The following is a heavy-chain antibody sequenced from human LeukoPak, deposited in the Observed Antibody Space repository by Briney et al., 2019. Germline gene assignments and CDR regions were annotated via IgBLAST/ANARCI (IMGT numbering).Heavy chain of an antibody. D-gene: IGHD1-26*01. Sequence: ASVKVSCKTSGYTFTDYYIHWVRQAPGQGLEWMGWINPNSVDTRYAQKFQDRVTMTRDTFITTAYMELSGLRSDDTALYYCARGSEVGGTEKNALDIWGQGTMVIVSS. CDR1: GYTFTDYY. CDR2: INPNSVDT. J-gene: IGHJ3*02. V-gene: IGHV1-2*02. CDR3: ARGSEVGGTEKNALDI.